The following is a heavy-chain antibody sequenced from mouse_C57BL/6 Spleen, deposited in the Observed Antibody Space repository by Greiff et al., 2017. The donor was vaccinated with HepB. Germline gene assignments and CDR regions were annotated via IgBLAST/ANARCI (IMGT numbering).Heavy chain of an antibody. CDR2: ISDGGSYT. J-gene: IGHJ3*01. V-gene: IGHV5-4*01. Sequence: EVKVVESGGGLVKPGGSLKLSCAASGFTFSSYAMSWVRQTPEKRLEWVATISDGGSYTYYPDNVKGRFTISRDNAKNNLYLQMSHLKSEDTAMYYCARDEGDYDAWFAYWGQGTLVTVSA. D-gene: IGHD2-4*01. CDR3: ARDEGDYDAWFAY. CDR1: GFTFSSYA.